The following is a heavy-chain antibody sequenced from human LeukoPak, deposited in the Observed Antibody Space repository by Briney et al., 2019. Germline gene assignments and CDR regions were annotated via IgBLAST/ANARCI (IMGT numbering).Heavy chain of an antibody. CDR2: IKQDGSEK. CDR1: GLTFSSHA. Sequence: GGSLRLSCVASGLTFSSHAMSWVRQAPGKGLEWVANIKQDGSEKYYVDSVKGRFTISRDNAKNSLYLQMNSLRAEDTAVYYCARVLATAPYYYYYYMDVWGKGTTVTVSS. V-gene: IGHV3-7*01. D-gene: IGHD4-17*01. CDR3: ARVLATAPYYYYYYMDV. J-gene: IGHJ6*03.